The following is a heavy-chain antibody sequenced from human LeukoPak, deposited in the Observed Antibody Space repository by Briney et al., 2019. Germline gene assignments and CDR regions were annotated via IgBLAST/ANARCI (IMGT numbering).Heavy chain of an antibody. D-gene: IGHD5-24*01. CDR3: ARARDMATTFNWFDP. Sequence: GSLRLSCAASGFTFSSYSMNWIRQPPGKGLEWIGEINHSGSTNYNPSLKSRVTISVETSKNQFSLKLSSVTAADTAVYYCARARDMATTFNWFDPWGQGTLVTVSS. CDR2: INHSGST. J-gene: IGHJ5*02. V-gene: IGHV4-34*01. CDR1: GFTFSSYS.